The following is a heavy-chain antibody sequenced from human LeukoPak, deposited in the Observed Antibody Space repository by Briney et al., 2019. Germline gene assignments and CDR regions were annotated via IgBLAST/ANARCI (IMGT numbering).Heavy chain of an antibody. CDR3: AKDISVGTTPYYFDY. J-gene: IGHJ4*02. CDR2: ISWNGVII. CDR1: GFTLDDYA. V-gene: IGHV3-9*01. D-gene: IGHD1-26*01. Sequence: PGGSLRLSCAASGFTLDDYAMHWVRQAPGKGLEWVSGISWNGVIIGYADSVKGRFTISRDNAKNSLYLQTNSLRAEDTALYYCAKDISVGTTPYYFDYWGQGTLVTVSS.